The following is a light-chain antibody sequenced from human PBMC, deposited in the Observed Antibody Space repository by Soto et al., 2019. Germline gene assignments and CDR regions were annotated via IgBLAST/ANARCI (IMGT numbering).Light chain of an antibody. V-gene: IGLV4-69*02. CDR2: VNPDGSH. Sequence: QLVLTQSPSASASLGASVKLTCTLSSGHSNYGIAWHHQRPEKGPRFLMKVNPDGSHSKGDGIPDRFSGSRSGAQVYLSISSLQSEDEADYYCQTWGTGSWVFGGGTQLTVL. J-gene: IGLJ3*02. CDR3: QTWGTGSWV. CDR1: SGHSNYG.